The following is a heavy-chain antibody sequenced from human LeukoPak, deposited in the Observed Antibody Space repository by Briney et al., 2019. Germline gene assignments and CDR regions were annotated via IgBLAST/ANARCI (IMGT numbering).Heavy chain of an antibody. J-gene: IGHJ6*04. CDR2: ISSGSSYI. D-gene: IGHD3-10*02. CDR1: GFTFSRYS. V-gene: IGHV3-21*01. CDR3: AELGITMIGGV. Sequence: GGSLRLSCAASGFTFSRYSMNWVRQAPGKGLEWVSSISSGSSYIYYADSVKGRFTISRDNAKNSLYLQMNSLRAEDTAVYYCAELGITMIGGVWGKGTTVTISS.